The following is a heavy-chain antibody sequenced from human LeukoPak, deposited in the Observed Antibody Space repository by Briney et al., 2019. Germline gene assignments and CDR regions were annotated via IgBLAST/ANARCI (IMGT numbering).Heavy chain of an antibody. CDR3: AKEFWSGYQYFDY. CDR1: GFTFSSYW. J-gene: IGHJ4*02. D-gene: IGHD3-3*01. V-gene: IGHV3-30*18. Sequence: PGGSLRLSCAASGFTFSSYWMHWVRQAPGKGLEWLAVISYEGSNIYYADSVKGRFTISRDNSNNTLYLQMNSLRAEDTAVYYCAKEFWSGYQYFDYWGQGTLVTVSS. CDR2: ISYEGSNI.